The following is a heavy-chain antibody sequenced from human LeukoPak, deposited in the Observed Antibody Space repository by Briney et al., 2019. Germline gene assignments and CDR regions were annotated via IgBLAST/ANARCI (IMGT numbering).Heavy chain of an antibody. CDR3: ARSPSNSWHTFDS. CDR2: ISYDGSGT. D-gene: IGHD6-13*01. Sequence: GGSLRLSCGASGFVFRGYAMHWVRQTPGTGLGGVAIISYDGSGTQYADSVKGRFTISRDNSKHTLFLQMNSLRIEDTAVYNCARSPSNSWHTFDSWGQGTLVTVSS. V-gene: IGHV3-30*16. CDR1: GFVFRGYA. J-gene: IGHJ4*02.